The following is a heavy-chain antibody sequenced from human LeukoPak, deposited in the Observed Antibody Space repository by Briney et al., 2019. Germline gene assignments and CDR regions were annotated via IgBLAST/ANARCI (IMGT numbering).Heavy chain of an antibody. CDR3: ARLQFGSGNYHEVDH. Sequence: PSETLSLTCSVSGGSINSYSWSWIRQPPGKGLEWIGYIFYSGSTNYNPSLKSRVTISVDTSKNQFSLKLSSVTAADTAVYYCARLQFGSGNYHEVDHWGQGTLVTVSS. CDR2: IFYSGST. D-gene: IGHD3-22*01. J-gene: IGHJ4*02. CDR1: GGSINSYS. V-gene: IGHV4-59*08.